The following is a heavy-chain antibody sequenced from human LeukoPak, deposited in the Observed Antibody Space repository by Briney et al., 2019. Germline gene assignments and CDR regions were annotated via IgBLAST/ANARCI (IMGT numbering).Heavy chain of an antibody. CDR1: GGSFSGYY. Sequence: SETLSLTCAVYGGSFSGYYWSWIRQPPGKGLEWIGEINHSGSTNYNPSLKSRVTISVDKSKNQFSLKLSSVTAADTAVYYCARTGLGSGYWGQGTLVTVSS. D-gene: IGHD3-16*01. CDR2: INHSGST. CDR3: ARTGLGSGY. J-gene: IGHJ4*02. V-gene: IGHV4-34*01.